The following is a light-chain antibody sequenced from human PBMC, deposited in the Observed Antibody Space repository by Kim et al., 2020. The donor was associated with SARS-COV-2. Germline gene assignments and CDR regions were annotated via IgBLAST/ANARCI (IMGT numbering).Light chain of an antibody. V-gene: IGLV1-47*01. CDR2: RNN. Sequence: GQRVTISCSGSSSTIGSNYVYWYQQLPGTAPKLLIYRNNKRPSGVPDRFSGSKSGTSASLAISGLRSEDEADYYCAAWDDSLSGVVFGGGTQLTVL. CDR1: SSTIGSNY. CDR3: AAWDDSLSGVV. J-gene: IGLJ2*01.